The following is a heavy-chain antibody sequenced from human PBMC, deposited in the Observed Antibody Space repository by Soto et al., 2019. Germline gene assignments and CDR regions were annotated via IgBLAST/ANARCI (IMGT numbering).Heavy chain of an antibody. CDR1: GFTFTSSA. J-gene: IGHJ6*03. D-gene: IGHD3-3*01. CDR2: IVVGSGNT. Sequence: GASVKVSCKASGFTFTSSAMQWVRQARGQRLEWIGWIVVGSGNTNYAQKFQERVTITRDMSTSTAYMELSSLRSEDTAVYYCAADRPYDFWSAPNYMDVWGKGTTVTVSS. CDR3: AADRPYDFWSAPNYMDV. V-gene: IGHV1-58*02.